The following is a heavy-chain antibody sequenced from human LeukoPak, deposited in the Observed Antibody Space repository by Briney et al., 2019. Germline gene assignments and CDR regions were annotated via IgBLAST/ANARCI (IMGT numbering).Heavy chain of an antibody. CDR1: GFTFSSHG. J-gene: IGHJ4*02. Sequence: HAGRSLRLSCAASGFTFSSHGMHWVRQAPGKGLEWVAVTSYDGSTKYYADSAKGRFNISRDNSKNTLYLQMNSLRVDDTAVYYCAKDATLFGDQYFDYWGQGTLVIVSS. CDR2: TSYDGSTK. CDR3: AKDATLFGDQYFDY. V-gene: IGHV3-30*18. D-gene: IGHD3-10*01.